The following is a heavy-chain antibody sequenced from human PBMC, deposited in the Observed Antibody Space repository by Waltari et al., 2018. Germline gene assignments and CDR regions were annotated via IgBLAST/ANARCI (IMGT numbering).Heavy chain of an antibody. Sequence: QVQLVESGGGVVLPGGALGLSGNASGVIFGRQDMNWVRQAPGMGLEWVSLIRFDGGQKFYADTVKGRFTVSRDNSRDTLYLHMESLRSGDTATYFCATQASISSPSFWGRGTLVTVSS. D-gene: IGHD3-16*02. V-gene: IGHV3-30*02. CDR1: GVIFGRQD. J-gene: IGHJ4*02. CDR2: IRFDGGQK. CDR3: ATQASISSPSF.